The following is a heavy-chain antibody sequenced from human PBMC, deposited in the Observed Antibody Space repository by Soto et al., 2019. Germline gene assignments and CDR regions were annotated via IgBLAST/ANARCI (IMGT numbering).Heavy chain of an antibody. CDR1: GGSISSRRYY. CDR3: ARDHPHSYGVYYFDY. V-gene: IGHV4-39*07. CDR2: IFYSGST. D-gene: IGHD5-18*01. J-gene: IGHJ4*02. Sequence: SETLSLTCTVSGGSISSRRYYWGCIRQPPGKGLEWIGSIFYSGSTYYNPSLKSRVTISVDTSKNQVSLKVNSVTAADTAVYYCARDHPHSYGVYYFDYWGQGTPVTVSS.